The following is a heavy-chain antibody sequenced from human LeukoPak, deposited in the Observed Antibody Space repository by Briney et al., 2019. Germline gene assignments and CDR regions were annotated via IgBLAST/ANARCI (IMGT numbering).Heavy chain of an antibody. CDR2: INPHSSGT. CDR1: GYTFTDFY. V-gene: IGHV1-2*02. D-gene: IGHD2-21*01. Sequence: ASVKASCKASGYTFTDFYMHWVLHAPGHRLESIVWINPHSSGTNYAQKCQGRVTMTRDTSISTAYMEVSRLRSDDTAVYYCAREAGDNAFDIWGQGTMVTVSS. CDR3: AREAGDNAFDI. J-gene: IGHJ3*02.